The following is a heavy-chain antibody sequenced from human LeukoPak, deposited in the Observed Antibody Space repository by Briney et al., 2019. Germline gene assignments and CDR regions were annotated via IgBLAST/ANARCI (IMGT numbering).Heavy chain of an antibody. CDR2: ISSSSSYI. Sequence: GGSQRLSCAASGFNFSSYEMNWVRQAPGKGLEWVSFISSSSSYIYYADSVKGRFTISRDNAKNSLYLQMNSLRAEDTAVYYCTRDEDFYSSSSDYWGQGTLVTVSS. CDR1: GFNFSSYE. V-gene: IGHV3-21*01. D-gene: IGHD6-6*01. CDR3: TRDEDFYSSSSDY. J-gene: IGHJ4*02.